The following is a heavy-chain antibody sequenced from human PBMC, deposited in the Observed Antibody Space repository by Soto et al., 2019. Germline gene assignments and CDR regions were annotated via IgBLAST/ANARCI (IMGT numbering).Heavy chain of an antibody. CDR3: ARTLTIAAAGTPDYFDY. D-gene: IGHD6-13*01. CDR1: MG. CDR2: IFSNDEK. J-gene: IGHJ4*01. V-gene: IGHV2-26*01. Sequence: MGVSWIRQPPGKALEWLAHIFSNDEKSYSTSLKSRLTISKDTSKSQVVLTMTNMDPVNTATYYCARTLTIAAAGTPDYFDYWRHGTLVTVSS.